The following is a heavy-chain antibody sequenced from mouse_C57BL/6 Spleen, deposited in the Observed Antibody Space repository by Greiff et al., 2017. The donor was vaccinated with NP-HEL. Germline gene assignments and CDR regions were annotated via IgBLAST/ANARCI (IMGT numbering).Heavy chain of an antibody. J-gene: IGHJ2*01. CDR3: ARDYGTFDY. CDR1: GYTFTDYY. CDR2: INPNNGGT. V-gene: IGHV1-26*01. D-gene: IGHD1-1*01. Sequence: EVQLQQSGPELVKPGASVKISCKASGYTFTDYYMNWVKQSHGKSLEWIGDINPNNGGTSYNQKFKGKATLTVDKSSSTAYMELRSLTSEDSAVYHCARDYGTFDYWGQGTTLTVSS.